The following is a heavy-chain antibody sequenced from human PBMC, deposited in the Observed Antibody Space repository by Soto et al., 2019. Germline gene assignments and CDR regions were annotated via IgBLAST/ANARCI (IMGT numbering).Heavy chain of an antibody. V-gene: IGHV3-48*03. CDR2: VKPGGHFT. CDR1: GFNFRNFE. J-gene: IGHJ3*01. Sequence: EGQLVESGGALVSPGGSLRLSCAASGFNFRNFEMNWVRQSPGEGPEWLAHVKPGGHFTLYADFVRGRFTISRDDVANSLFMQMHNLRPEDSGIYYCVKEMSEVNSGYDVFHLWGQGTLVTVSS. D-gene: IGHD5-12*01. CDR3: VKEMSEVNSGYDVFHL.